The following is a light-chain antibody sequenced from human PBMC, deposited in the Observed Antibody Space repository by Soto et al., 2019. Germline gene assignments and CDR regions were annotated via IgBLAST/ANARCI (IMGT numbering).Light chain of an antibody. V-gene: IGKV1-39*01. J-gene: IGKJ4*01. Sequence: DIQMNKSPSSLYASVEARVTITCRASQSISSYLNWYQQKPGKAPKILIYAASSLRSGVPSRFSGSGSGTDFTLPIISLQPEDFATYYCQQSYSTPLTFGGGTKVEIK. CDR2: AAS. CDR1: QSISSY. CDR3: QQSYSTPLT.